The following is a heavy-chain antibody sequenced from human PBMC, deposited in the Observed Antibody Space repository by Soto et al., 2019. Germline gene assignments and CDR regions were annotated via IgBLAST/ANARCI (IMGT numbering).Heavy chain of an antibody. V-gene: IGHV4-59*01. J-gene: IGHJ6*03. D-gene: IGHD4-17*01. CDR2: IYYSGST. CDR1: GGSISSYY. CDR3: ARVSGYGDRYYYYDYMDV. Sequence: QVQLQESGPGPVKPSETLSLTCTVSGGSISSYYWSWIRQPPGKGLEWIGYIYYSGSTNYNPSIKRRVTISVDTSKNQFSQKLSSVTAADTAVYYCARVSGYGDRYYYYDYMDVWGKGTTVTVSS.